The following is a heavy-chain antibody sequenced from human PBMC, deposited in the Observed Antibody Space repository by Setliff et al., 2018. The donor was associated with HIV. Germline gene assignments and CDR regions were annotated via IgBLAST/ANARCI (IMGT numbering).Heavy chain of an antibody. CDR3: ARDRVATVDFNYYDRTSYFEY. CDR2: FDPEDGET. CDR1: GYSLTDLS. J-gene: IGHJ4*01. D-gene: IGHD3-22*01. V-gene: IGHV1-24*01. Sequence: ASVKVSCKVSGYSLTDLSIHWVRQAPGKGLEWMGGFDPEDGETVYAQKLQGRVTMTEDTSTDTAYMELSSLRSEDTAMYYCARDRVATVDFNYYDRTSYFEYWGHGTLVTVSS.